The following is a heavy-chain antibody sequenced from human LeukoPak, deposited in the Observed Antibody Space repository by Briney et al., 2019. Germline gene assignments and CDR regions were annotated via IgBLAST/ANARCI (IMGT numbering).Heavy chain of an antibody. D-gene: IGHD3-16*01. CDR1: GFTFSDYY. CDR2: ISSSSSYT. CDR3: ARDPGPYDWVNHRVFDAFDV. Sequence: GSLGLSCAASGFTFSDYYMSWIRQAPGKGLEWVSYISSSSSYTNYADSVKGRFTISRDNAKNSLSLQMNSLRVEDTAVYYCARDPGPYDWVNHRVFDAFDVWGQGIRVTVSS. V-gene: IGHV3-11*06. J-gene: IGHJ3*01.